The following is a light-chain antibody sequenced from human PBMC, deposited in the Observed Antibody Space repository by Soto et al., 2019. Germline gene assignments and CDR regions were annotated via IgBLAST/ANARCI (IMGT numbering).Light chain of an antibody. CDR1: QSVSSSY. CDR3: QQYGSSPPLT. V-gene: IGKV3-20*01. CDR2: GAS. Sequence: EIVLTQSPGTLSLSPGERATLSCRASQSVSSSYLAGYQQKPDQAPRLLIYGASSRATGIPDRFSGSGSGTDFTLTISRLEPEDFVVYYCQQYGSSPPLTFGGGTKVEIK. J-gene: IGKJ4*01.